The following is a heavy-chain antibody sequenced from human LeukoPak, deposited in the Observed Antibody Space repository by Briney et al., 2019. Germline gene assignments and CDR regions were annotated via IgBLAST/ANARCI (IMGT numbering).Heavy chain of an antibody. CDR1: GFTFSSYA. Sequence: GGSLRLSCAASGFTFSSYAMRWVRQAPGKGLEWVSGISGSGGSTYYGDSVKGRFTISRDNSKNTLYLQMNSLRAEDTAVYYCAKSGVTVTTRYYGMDVWGQGTTVTVSS. CDR2: ISGSGGST. D-gene: IGHD4-17*01. J-gene: IGHJ6*02. CDR3: AKSGVTVTTRYYGMDV. V-gene: IGHV3-23*01.